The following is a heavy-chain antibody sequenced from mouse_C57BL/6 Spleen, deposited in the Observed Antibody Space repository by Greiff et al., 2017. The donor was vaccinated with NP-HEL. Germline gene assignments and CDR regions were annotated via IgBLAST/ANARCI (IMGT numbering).Heavy chain of an antibody. CDR3: ASSGITTVVYWYFDV. CDR1: GYTFTSYW. D-gene: IGHD1-1*01. V-gene: IGHV1-72*01. Sequence: QVQLKQPGAELVKPGASVKLSCKASGYTFTSYWMHWVKQRPGRGLEWIGRIDPNSGGTKYNEKFKSKATLTVDKPSSTAYMQLSSLTSEDSAVYYCASSGITTVVYWYFDVWGPGTTVTVSS. J-gene: IGHJ1*01. CDR2: IDPNSGGT.